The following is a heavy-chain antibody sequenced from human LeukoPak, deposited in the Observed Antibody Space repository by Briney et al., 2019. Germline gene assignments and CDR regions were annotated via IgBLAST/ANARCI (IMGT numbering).Heavy chain of an antibody. CDR1: GFTFSSYG. D-gene: IGHD3-10*01. CDR2: ISGNSGSI. Sequence: PGGSLRLSCAACGFTFSSYGLHWVRQAPGKGLEWVSGISGNSGSIGYADSVKGRFTISRDNAKNSLYLQMNSLRAEDMALYYCAKDIMSYYGSGSYLDYWGQGTLVTVSS. J-gene: IGHJ4*02. V-gene: IGHV3-9*03. CDR3: AKDIMSYYGSGSYLDY.